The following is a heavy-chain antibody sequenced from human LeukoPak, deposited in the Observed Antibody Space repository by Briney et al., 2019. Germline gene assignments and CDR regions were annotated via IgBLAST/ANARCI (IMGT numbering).Heavy chain of an antibody. CDR3: TTIKRGDIFGYFDF. D-gene: IGHD5-18*01. V-gene: IGHV4-61*05. CDR1: GGSISSTTYY. CDR2: VFDSGRT. Sequence: SETLSLTCTVSGGSISSTTYYWGWIRQPPGKGLEWIGYVFDSGRTKVNPPLTSRVTLSTDTSKNQLSLRLSSVTAADTAVYYCTTIKRGDIFGYFDFWGQGILVTVSS. J-gene: IGHJ4*02.